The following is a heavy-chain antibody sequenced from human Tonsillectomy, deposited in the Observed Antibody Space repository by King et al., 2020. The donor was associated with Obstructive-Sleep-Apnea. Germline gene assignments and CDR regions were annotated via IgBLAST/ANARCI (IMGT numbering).Heavy chain of an antibody. J-gene: IGHJ5*02. CDR3: ARAVASNWFDP. Sequence: VQLVQSGGGLVQPGGSLRLSCAASGFTFSSYWVSWVRQAPGKGLEWVANIKEDGSEKYYVDSVTGRFTISRDNAKNSLYLQMNSLRADDTAVYYCARAVASNWFDPWGQGTLVTVSS. CDR1: GFTFSSYW. CDR2: IKEDGSEK. V-gene: IGHV3-7*01.